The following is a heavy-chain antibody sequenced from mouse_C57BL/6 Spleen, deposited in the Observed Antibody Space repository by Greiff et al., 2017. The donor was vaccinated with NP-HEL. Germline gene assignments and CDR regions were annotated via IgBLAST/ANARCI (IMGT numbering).Heavy chain of an antibody. Sequence: EVQVVESGPELVKPGASVKMSCKASGYTFTDYNMHWVKQSHGKSLEWIGYINPNNGGTSYNQKFKGKATLTVNKSSSTAYMELRSLTSEDSAVYYCARDGNYGFAYWGQGTLVTVSA. J-gene: IGHJ3*01. CDR2: INPNNGGT. D-gene: IGHD2-1*01. CDR3: ARDGNYGFAY. CDR1: GYTFTDYN. V-gene: IGHV1-22*01.